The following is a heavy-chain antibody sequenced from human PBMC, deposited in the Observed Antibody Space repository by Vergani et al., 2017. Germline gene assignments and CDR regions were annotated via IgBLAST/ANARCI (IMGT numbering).Heavy chain of an antibody. CDR1: GGSISSGGYY. J-gene: IGHJ6*03. CDR2: IYYSGST. V-gene: IGHV4-31*03. Sequence: QVQLQESGPGLVKPSQTLSLTCTVSGGSISSGGYYWSWIRQHPGKGLEWIGYIYYSGSTYYNPSLKRRVTISVDTAKNQFSLKLSSVTAADTAVYYCGRGFPSYYDFWSGYPSYYMDVWGKGTTVTVSS. CDR3: GRGFPSYYDFWSGYPSYYMDV. D-gene: IGHD3-3*01.